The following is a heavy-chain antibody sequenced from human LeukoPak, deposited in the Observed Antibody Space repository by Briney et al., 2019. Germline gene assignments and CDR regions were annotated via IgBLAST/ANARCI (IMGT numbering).Heavy chain of an antibody. J-gene: IGHJ4*02. V-gene: IGHV3-30*18. CDR3: AKDLFRYRITMIVVVITPDY. Sequence: GGSLRLSCAASGFTFSTYAMHWVRQAPGKGLEWVAVISYDGSNKYYADSVKGRFTISRDNSKNTLYLQMNSLRAEDTAVYYCAKDLFRYRITMIVVVITPDYWGQGTLVTVSS. CDR2: ISYDGSNK. D-gene: IGHD3-22*01. CDR1: GFTFSTYA.